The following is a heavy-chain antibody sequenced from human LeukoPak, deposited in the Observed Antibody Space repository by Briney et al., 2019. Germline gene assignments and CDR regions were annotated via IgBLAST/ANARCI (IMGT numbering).Heavy chain of an antibody. Sequence: GGSLRLSCAASGFTFSSYWMNWVRQAPGKGLEWLAIVKHDGSETHYVDSVRGRFTISKDSARPSVYLQMNSLRAEATAVCYCAGGSGYLAPHWGQGNLVTVSS. V-gene: IGHV3-7*04. CDR1: GFTFSSYW. J-gene: IGHJ4*02. CDR3: AGGSGYLAPH. D-gene: IGHD3-22*01. CDR2: VKHDGSET.